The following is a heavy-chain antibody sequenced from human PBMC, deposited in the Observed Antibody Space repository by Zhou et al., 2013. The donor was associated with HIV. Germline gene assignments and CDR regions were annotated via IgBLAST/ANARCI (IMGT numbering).Heavy chain of an antibody. V-gene: IGHV1-69*05. CDR3: ARNPYCSSTSCYYYYYYYMDV. CDR2: IIPIFGTA. Sequence: QVQLVQSGAEMKKPGSSVKVSCKASGGTFSSYAISWVRQAPGQGLEWMGGIIPIFGTANYAQKFQGRVTITTDESTSTAYMELSSLRSEDTAVYYCARNPYCSSTSCYYYYYYYMDVWGKGTTVTVSS. CDR1: GGTFSSYA. D-gene: IGHD2-2*01. J-gene: IGHJ6*03.